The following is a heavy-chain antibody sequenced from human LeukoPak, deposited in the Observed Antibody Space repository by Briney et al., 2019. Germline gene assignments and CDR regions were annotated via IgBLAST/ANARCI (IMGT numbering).Heavy chain of an antibody. D-gene: IGHD2-8*01. CDR2: ISDSGDST. J-gene: IGHJ4*02. CDR1: GFTFSSYA. V-gene: IGHV3-23*01. Sequence: PGGSLRLSCAASGFTFSSYAMSWVRQAPGKGLEWVSAISDSGDSTYYADSVKGRFTITRDNSKNTLYLQLNSLRAEDTAVYCCAKELRVAGRTKGFDYWGQGTLVTVSS. CDR3: AKELRVAGRTKGFDY.